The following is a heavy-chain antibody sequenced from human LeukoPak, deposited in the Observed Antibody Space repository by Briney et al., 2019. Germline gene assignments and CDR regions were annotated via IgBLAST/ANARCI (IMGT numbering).Heavy chain of an antibody. CDR3: VGRSASSGYYPRSFDY. Sequence: GGSLRLSCAASGFTFSSYSMNWVRQAPGKGLEWVSSISSSSSYIYYADSVKGRFTISRDNAKNSLYLQMNSLRAEDTAVYYCVGRSASSGYYPRSFDYWGQGTLVTVSS. J-gene: IGHJ4*02. CDR2: ISSSSSYI. CDR1: GFTFSSYS. V-gene: IGHV3-21*01. D-gene: IGHD3-22*01.